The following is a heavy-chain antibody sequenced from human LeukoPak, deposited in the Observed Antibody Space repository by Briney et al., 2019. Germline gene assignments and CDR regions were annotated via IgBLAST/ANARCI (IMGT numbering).Heavy chain of an antibody. D-gene: IGHD6-19*01. CDR3: VGSGSPLGDS. J-gene: IGHJ4*02. CDR1: GDSVSSNSAA. V-gene: IGHV6-1*01. CDR2: TYYRSKWYN. Sequence: SQILSLTCAISGDSVSSNSAAWNWIRQSPSRGLEWLGRTYYRSKWYNDYAVSVRSRITVNPDTSKNQFSLQLNSVTPEDTAVYYCVGSGSPLGDSWGQGTLVTVSS.